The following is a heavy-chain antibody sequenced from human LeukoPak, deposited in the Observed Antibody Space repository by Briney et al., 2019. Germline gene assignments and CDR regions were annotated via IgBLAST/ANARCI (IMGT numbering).Heavy chain of an antibody. D-gene: IGHD2-21*01. CDR2: INPDGSIT. V-gene: IGHV3-74*01. Sequence: QPGGSLRLSCAASGVTFSNIWMYWVRQAPGKGLDWVALINPDGSITTYADSVKGRFTISRDNAKNIVYLQMNSLRGEDTAMYFCARGGDDYWGQGTLVIISS. CDR1: GVTFSNIW. J-gene: IGHJ4*02. CDR3: ARGGDDY.